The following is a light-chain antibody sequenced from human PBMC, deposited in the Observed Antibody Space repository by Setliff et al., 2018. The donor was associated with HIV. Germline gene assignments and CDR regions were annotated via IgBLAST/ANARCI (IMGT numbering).Light chain of an antibody. CDR2: DVS. CDR1: SSDFGGYNY. J-gene: IGLJ1*01. CDR3: SSYTSRNTYV. Sequence: QSALTQPASVSGSPGQSITISCTGASSDFGGYNYVSWYEQHPGKAPKLMIYDVSKRPSGVSNRFSGPKSGNTTSLTISGLQAEDEADYYCSSYTSRNTYVFGTGTKVTVL. V-gene: IGLV2-14*03.